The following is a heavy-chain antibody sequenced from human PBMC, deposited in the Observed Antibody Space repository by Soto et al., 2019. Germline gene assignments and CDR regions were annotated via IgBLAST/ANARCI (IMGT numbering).Heavy chain of an antibody. CDR1: GYTFTSYG. J-gene: IGHJ4*02. V-gene: IGHV1-18*01. D-gene: IGHD3-3*01. CDR3: ARANFFRRMTICGVVILRQPDPYYVDY. Sequence: QVQLVQSGAEVKKPGASVKVSCKASGYTFTSYGINWVRQAPGQGLEWMGWISAYNGNTNYAQKLQGRVTMTTDTSTSTAYLELRSLRSDDPAGYYCARANFFRRMTICGVVILRQPDPYYVDYWGQGTLVIFSS. CDR2: ISAYNGNT.